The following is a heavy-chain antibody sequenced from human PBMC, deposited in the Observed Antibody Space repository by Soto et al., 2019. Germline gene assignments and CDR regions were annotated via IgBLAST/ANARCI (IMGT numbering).Heavy chain of an antibody. J-gene: IGHJ6*02. CDR3: ASHRTQVAHLVLPPYSYYGLDV. D-gene: IGHD6-6*01. CDR2: IYPGDYDT. V-gene: IGHV5-51*01. Sequence: PGEYLKISCKGSGYSFTSYWIGWVRQMPGKGLEWMGIIYPGDYDTRYSPSFQGQVTISADKSISTAYLQWSSLKASDTAVYYCASHRTQVAHLVLPPYSYYGLDVWGQGTTVTVSS. CDR1: GYSFTSYW.